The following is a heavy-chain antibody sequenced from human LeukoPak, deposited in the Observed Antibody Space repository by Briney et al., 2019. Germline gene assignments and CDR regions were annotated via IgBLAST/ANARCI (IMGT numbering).Heavy chain of an antibody. D-gene: IGHD2-2*01. CDR1: GFTFSSYS. J-gene: IGHJ5*02. V-gene: IGHV3-48*01. Sequence: GGSLRLSCAASGFTFSSYSMNWVRQAPGKGLEWVSYISSSSSTIYYADSVKGRFTISRDNAKNSLYLQMNSLRAEDTAVYYCARDLFAVVVPAATGFDPWGQGTLVTVSS. CDR3: ARDLFAVVVPAATGFDP. CDR2: ISSSSSTI.